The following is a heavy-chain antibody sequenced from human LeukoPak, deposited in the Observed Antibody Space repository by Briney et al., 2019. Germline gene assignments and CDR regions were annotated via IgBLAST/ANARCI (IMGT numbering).Heavy chain of an antibody. J-gene: IGHJ4*02. Sequence: PGGSLRLSCAASGFTFSSYWMHWVRQAPGKGLVWVSRINSDGSSTSYADSVKGRFTISRDNAKSTLYLQMNSLRAEDTAVYYCARDLSPGLGLGLRLGELIGYFDYWGQGTLVTVSS. D-gene: IGHD3-16*01. CDR1: GFTFSSYW. V-gene: IGHV3-74*01. CDR2: INSDGSST. CDR3: ARDLSPGLGLGLRLGELIGYFDY.